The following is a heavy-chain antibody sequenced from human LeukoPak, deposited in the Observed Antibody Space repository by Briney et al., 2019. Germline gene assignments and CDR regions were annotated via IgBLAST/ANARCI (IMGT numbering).Heavy chain of an antibody. V-gene: IGHV3-23*01. D-gene: IGHD4-17*01. CDR1: GFIFSSYA. J-gene: IGHJ3*02. CDR2: ISGSGGST. CDR3: AKAFYGDPGSDAFDI. Sequence: GGSLRLSCAASGFIFSSYAMSWVRQAPGKGLEWVSAISGSGGSTYYADSVKGRFTISRDNSKNTLYLQMNSLRAEDTAVYYCAKAFYGDPGSDAFDIWGQGTMVTVSS.